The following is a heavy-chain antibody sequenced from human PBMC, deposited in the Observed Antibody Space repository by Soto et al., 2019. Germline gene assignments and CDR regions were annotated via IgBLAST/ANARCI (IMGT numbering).Heavy chain of an antibody. V-gene: IGHV3-23*01. J-gene: IGHJ5*02. CDR3: AKDGSSTSCYWGGCWFDP. CDR1: GFTFSSYA. Sequence: GGSLRLSCAASGFTFSSYAMSWVRQAPGKGLEWVSAISGSGGSTYYADSVKGRFTISRDNSKNTLYLQMNSLRAEDTAVYYCAKDGSSTSCYWGGCWFDPWGQGTLVTVSS. CDR2: ISGSGGST. D-gene: IGHD2-2*01.